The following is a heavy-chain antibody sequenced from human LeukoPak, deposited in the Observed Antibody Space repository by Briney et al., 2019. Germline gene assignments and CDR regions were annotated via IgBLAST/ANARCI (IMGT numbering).Heavy chain of an antibody. CDR3: ARKGGYYDFWSGYYYGMDV. Sequence: GGSLRLSCAASGFTVSSNYMSWVRQTPGKGLEWISAISGSGGSTYYADSVKGRFTISRDNSKNTLYLQMNSLRAEDTAVYYCARKGGYYDFWSGYYYGMDVWGQGTTVTVSS. J-gene: IGHJ6*02. CDR1: GFTVSSNY. D-gene: IGHD3-3*01. CDR2: ISGSGGST. V-gene: IGHV3-23*01.